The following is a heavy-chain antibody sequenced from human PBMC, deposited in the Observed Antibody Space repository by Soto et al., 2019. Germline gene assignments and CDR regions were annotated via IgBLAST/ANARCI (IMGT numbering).Heavy chain of an antibody. Sequence: GGSLRLSCAASAFPFSRSAMHWLRQAPGKGLEWVAVIPHDGNNEDYTDSARGRFTISRDNSKNTFYLQMNSLRGEDTAVYYCARGLDKSAGGAFDIWGQGTMVTVSS. J-gene: IGHJ3*02. CDR1: AFPFSRSA. V-gene: IGHV3-33*01. D-gene: IGHD3-10*01. CDR2: IPHDGNNE. CDR3: ARGLDKSAGGAFDI.